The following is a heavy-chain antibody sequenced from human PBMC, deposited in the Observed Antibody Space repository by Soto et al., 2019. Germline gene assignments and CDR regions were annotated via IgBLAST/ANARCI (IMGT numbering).Heavy chain of an antibody. D-gene: IGHD6-19*01. CDR2: IWYDGSNK. V-gene: IGHV3-33*01. CDR1: GFTFSGHA. J-gene: IGHJ6*02. Sequence: QVQVVESGGGVVKPGRSLRLSCTASGFTFSGHAMHWVRQPPGKVLEWVAQIWYDGSNKYYADSVKGRFTISRDNSKNTLYVQMDSLRVEDTAVYYCARDGQSLAPYALDVWGQGTSVTVSS. CDR3: ARDGQSLAPYALDV.